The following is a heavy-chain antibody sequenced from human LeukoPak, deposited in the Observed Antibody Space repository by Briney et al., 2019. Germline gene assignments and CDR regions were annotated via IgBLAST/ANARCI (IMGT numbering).Heavy chain of an antibody. CDR3: ARSTYYYDSSGYYLPFHFDY. Sequence: GASVKVSCKASGGTFSSYAISWVRQAPGQGLEWMGGIIPIFGTANYAQKFQGRVTITADESTSTAYMELGSLRSEDTAVYYCARSTYYYDSSGYYLPFHFDYWGQGTLVTVSS. V-gene: IGHV1-69*01. CDR1: GGTFSSYA. D-gene: IGHD3-22*01. CDR2: IIPIFGTA. J-gene: IGHJ4*02.